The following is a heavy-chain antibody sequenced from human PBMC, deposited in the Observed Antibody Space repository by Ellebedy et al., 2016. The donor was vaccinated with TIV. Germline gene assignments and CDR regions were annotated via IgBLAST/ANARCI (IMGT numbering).Heavy chain of an antibody. D-gene: IGHD4-17*01. V-gene: IGHV1-69*13. CDR2: IIPIFGTA. CDR1: RGTFSSYA. J-gene: IGHJ5*02. CDR3: ARGQYGDYLYSPHNWFDP. Sequence: SVKVSXKASRGTFSSYAISWVRQAPGQGLEWMGGIIPIFGTANYAQKFQGRVTITADESTSTDYMELSSLRSEDTAVYYCARGQYGDYLYSPHNWFDPWGQGTLVTVSS.